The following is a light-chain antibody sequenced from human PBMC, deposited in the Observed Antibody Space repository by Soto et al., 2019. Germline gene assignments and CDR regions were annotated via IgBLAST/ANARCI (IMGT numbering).Light chain of an antibody. CDR1: QSVSSY. J-gene: IGKJ5*01. CDR3: QHYNNWPIT. V-gene: IGKV3-11*01. CDR2: DAS. Sequence: EIVLTQSPATLSLSPGERATLSCRASQSVSSYLAWYQQKPGQAPRLLIYDASNRATGIPARFSGSGSGTDFTLTISSLEPEDFGFYFCQHYNNWPITFGQGTRLEIK.